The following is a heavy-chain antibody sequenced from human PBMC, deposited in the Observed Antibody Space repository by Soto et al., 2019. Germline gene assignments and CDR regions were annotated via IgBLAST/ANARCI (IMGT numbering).Heavy chain of an antibody. J-gene: IGHJ4*02. CDR2: IDYNEINQ. CDR1: GFPFPQYD. V-gene: IGHV3-33*08. Sequence: GGSLRLSCAASGFPFPQYDMNWVRQAPGKGLEWVAGIDYNEINQYYIDPVKGRFTISRDQSKNTLYLQMNSLRAEDTAVYYCARDFCPVPTCYDLWGQGVLVTVSS. CDR3: ARDFCPVPTCYDL. D-gene: IGHD2-2*01.